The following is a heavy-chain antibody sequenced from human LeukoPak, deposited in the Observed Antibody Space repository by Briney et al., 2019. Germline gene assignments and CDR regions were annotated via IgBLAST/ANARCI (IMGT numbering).Heavy chain of an antibody. J-gene: IGHJ6*02. D-gene: IGHD3-22*01. Sequence: VSVKVSCKASGYTFTSYYMHWVRQAPGQGLEWMGIINPSGGSTSYAQKFQGRVTMTRDTSTSTVYMELSSLRSEDTAVYYCARDWYYYDSSGYYYDSFPNYYYGMDVWGQGTTVTVSS. V-gene: IGHV1-46*01. CDR3: ARDWYYYDSSGYYYDSFPNYYYGMDV. CDR1: GYTFTSYY. CDR2: INPSGGST.